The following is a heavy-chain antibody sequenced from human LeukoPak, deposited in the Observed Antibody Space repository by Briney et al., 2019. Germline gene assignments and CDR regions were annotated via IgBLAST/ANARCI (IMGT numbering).Heavy chain of an antibody. CDR1: GGSISGYY. Sequence: SETLSLTCTVSGGSISGYYWSWIRQPPGKGLEWIGFIYYSGSTNYNPSLKSRVTISVDTSKNQFSLKLRSVTAADTAVYYCARQASYSSATCNPFDYWGQGTLVTVSS. CDR2: IYYSGST. D-gene: IGHD3-22*01. V-gene: IGHV4-59*08. J-gene: IGHJ4*02. CDR3: ARQASYSSATCNPFDY.